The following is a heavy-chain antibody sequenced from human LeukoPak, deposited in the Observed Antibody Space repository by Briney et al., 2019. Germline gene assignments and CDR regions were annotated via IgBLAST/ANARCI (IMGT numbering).Heavy chain of an antibody. CDR2: ISGGSGYI. V-gene: IGHV3-21*04. CDR1: GFTFSSYS. CDR3: ASPYSSSSNY. D-gene: IGHD6-6*01. Sequence: GGSLRLSCAASGFTFSSYSMNWVRQAPGKGLEWVSSISGGSGYIYYADSVKGRFTISRDNARNSLYLQMNSLRAEDTAVYYCASPYSSSSNYWGQGTLVTVSS. J-gene: IGHJ4*02.